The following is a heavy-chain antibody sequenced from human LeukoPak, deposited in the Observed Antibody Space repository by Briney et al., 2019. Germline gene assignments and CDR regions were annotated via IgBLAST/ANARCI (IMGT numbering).Heavy chain of an antibody. D-gene: IGHD1-26*01. J-gene: IGHJ4*02. Sequence: GASVKVSCKASGYTFTSYGISWVRQAPGQGLEWMGWISAYNGNTNYAQKLQGRVTMTTDTSTSTAYMELRSLRSEDTAVYYCARDRVGAYRYYFDYWGQGTLVTVSS. CDR1: GYTFTSYG. V-gene: IGHV1-18*01. CDR3: ARDRVGAYRYYFDY. CDR2: ISAYNGNT.